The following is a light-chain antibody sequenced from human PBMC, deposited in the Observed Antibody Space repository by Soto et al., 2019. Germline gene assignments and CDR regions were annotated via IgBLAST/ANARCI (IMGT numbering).Light chain of an antibody. CDR1: QSVSSSY. CDR3: QQDGSSLFT. V-gene: IGKV3-20*01. Sequence: EIVLTQSPGTLSLSPGERATLSCRASQSVSSSYLAWYQQKPGQAPRLLIYGASSRSTGIPARFSGSGSGTDFTLTISRLEPEYFAVYYCQQDGSSLFTFGPGTKVDIK. CDR2: GAS. J-gene: IGKJ3*01.